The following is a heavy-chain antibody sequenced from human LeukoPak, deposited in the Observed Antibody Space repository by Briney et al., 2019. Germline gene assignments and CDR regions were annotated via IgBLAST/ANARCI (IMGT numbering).Heavy chain of an antibody. CDR2: ISSGGSPI. D-gene: IGHD3-10*01. Sequence: GGSLRLSCAASGFTFSSYEMNWVRQAPGKGLEWVSYISSGGSPIYYADSVKGRFTISRDNAKKSLYLQMNSLRAEDTAVYCCARRGYYYGSGMDVWGQGTTVTVSS. J-gene: IGHJ6*02. CDR3: ARRGYYYGSGMDV. CDR1: GFTFSSYE. V-gene: IGHV3-48*03.